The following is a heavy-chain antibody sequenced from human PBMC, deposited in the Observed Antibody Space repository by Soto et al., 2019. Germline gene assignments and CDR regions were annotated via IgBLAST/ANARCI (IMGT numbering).Heavy chain of an antibody. CDR1: GFTFSDYY. J-gene: IGHJ6*02. D-gene: IGHD5-18*01. Sequence: QVQLVESGGGLVKPGGSLRLSCVASGFTFSDYYMSWIRQAPGKGLEWVSYISSSGSTIYYADSVKGRFTISRDNAKNSMYLQRNSLRAEDTAVYSSARERVDTPTVTYHSYYGMAVWGQGTAVTVSS. CDR2: ISSSGSTI. CDR3: ARERVDTPTVTYHSYYGMAV. V-gene: IGHV3-11*01.